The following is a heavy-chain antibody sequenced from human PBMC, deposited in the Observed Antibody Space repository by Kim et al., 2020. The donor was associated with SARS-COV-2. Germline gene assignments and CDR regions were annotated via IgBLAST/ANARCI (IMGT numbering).Heavy chain of an antibody. CDR3: ARMGYSYGLDY. J-gene: IGHJ4*02. CDR2: DK. D-gene: IGHD5-18*01. Sequence: DKYYSTSLKTRLTISKDTSKNQVVLTMTNMDPVDTATYYCARMGYSYGLDYWGQGTLVTVSS. V-gene: IGHV2-70*01.